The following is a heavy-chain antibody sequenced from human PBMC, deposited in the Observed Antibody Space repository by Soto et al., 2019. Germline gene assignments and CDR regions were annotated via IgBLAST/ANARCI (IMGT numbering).Heavy chain of an antibody. CDR1: GDSINNSPYY. Sequence: SETLSLTCIVSGDSINNSPYYWSWIRQRPGRGLEWIGFIHYRGNAYYNPSLKSRVTISADTSKNLFFLNLSSVTAADTAVYYCARDQRYFDYWGQGTLVTVSS. CDR2: IHYRGNA. CDR3: ARDQRYFDY. J-gene: IGHJ4*02. V-gene: IGHV4-31*03.